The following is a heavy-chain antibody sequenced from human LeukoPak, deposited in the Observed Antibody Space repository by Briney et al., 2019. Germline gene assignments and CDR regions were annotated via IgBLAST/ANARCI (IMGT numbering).Heavy chain of an antibody. V-gene: IGHV3-21*01. D-gene: IGHD2-2*03. CDR3: ARGRFSYDNTGYSSFYY. Sequence: GGSLRLSCAASGFTFSSYSMNWVRQAPGKGLEWVSSISSSSSYIYYADSVKGRFTISRDNARNSLSLQMNSLRAEDTAVYYCARGRFSYDNTGYSSFYYWGQGTLVTVSS. J-gene: IGHJ4*02. CDR2: ISSSSSYI. CDR1: GFTFSSYS.